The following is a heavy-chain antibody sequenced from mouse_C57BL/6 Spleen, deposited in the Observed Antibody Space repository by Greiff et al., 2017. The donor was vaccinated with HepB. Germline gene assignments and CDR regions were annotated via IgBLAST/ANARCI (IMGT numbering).Heavy chain of an antibody. CDR1: GFTFSDYG. D-gene: IGHD4-1*01. Sequence: EVKLVESGGGLVKPGGSLKLSCAASGFTFSDYGMHWVRQAPEKGLEWVAYISSGSSTIYYADTVKGRFTISRDNAKNTLFLQMTSLRSEDTAMYYCARTGRVYFDYWGQGTTLTVSS. CDR3: ARTGRVYFDY. CDR2: ISSGSSTI. J-gene: IGHJ2*01. V-gene: IGHV5-17*01.